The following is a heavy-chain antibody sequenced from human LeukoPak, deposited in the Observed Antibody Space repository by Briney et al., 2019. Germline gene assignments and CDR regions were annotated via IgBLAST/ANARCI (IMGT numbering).Heavy chain of an antibody. V-gene: IGHV3-30*18. J-gene: IGHJ4*02. CDR2: ISYDGSNK. CDR1: GFTFSSYG. D-gene: IGHD5-12*01. CDR3: AKDSSGYDLFDY. Sequence: PGRSLRLSCAASGFTFSSYGMHWVRQAPGKGLEWVAVISYDGSNKYYADSVKGRFTISRDNSKNTLYLQMNSLRAEDTAVYYCAKDSSGYDLFDYWGQGTLVTVSS.